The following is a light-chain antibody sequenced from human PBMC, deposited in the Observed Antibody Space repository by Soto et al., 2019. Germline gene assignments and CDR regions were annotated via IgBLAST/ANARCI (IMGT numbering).Light chain of an antibody. CDR2: GAS. CDR3: QQYGSSGT. J-gene: IGKJ1*01. CDR1: QSVISN. V-gene: IGKV3-20*01. Sequence: EMVMTQSPFTLSVSTLALATLSCRASQSVISNLAWYQQKPGQAPRLLIDGASNRATGIPDRFSGSGSGTDFTLTISRLEPEDFAVYYCQQYGSSGTFGQGTKVDNK.